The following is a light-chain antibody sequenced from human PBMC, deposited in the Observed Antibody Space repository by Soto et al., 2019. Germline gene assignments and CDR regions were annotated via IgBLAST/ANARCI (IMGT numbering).Light chain of an antibody. CDR1: SSNIGPNP. CDR2: NNI. CDR3: AAWDSSLNAVV. J-gene: IGLJ2*01. V-gene: IGLV1-44*01. Sequence: QSVLTQPPSTSGTPGQRVTIYCSGSSSNIGPNPVTWYQRVPGTAPKLIIYNNIQRPSGVPDRFSASKSGTSASLAISGLQSEDETDYFCAAWDSSLNAVVFGGGTKLTVL.